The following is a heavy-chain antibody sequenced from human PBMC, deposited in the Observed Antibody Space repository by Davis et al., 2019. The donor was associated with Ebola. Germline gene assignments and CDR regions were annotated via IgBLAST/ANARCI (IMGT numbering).Heavy chain of an antibody. V-gene: IGHV4-59*12. CDR1: GGSISSCY. D-gene: IGHD3-3*01. CDR2: IYYSGST. CDR3: ARAYYDFWSGRFDY. J-gene: IGHJ4*02. Sequence: MPSETLSLTCTVSGGSISSCYWSWIRQPPGKGLEWIGYIYYSGSTNYNPSLKSRVTISVDTSKNQFSLKLSSVTAADTAVYYCARAYYDFWSGRFDYWGQGTLVTVSS.